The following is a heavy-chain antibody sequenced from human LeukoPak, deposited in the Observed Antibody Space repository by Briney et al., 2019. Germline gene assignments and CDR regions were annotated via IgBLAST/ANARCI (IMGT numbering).Heavy chain of an antibody. J-gene: IGHJ4*02. CDR1: GYTFTGYY. Sequence: EASVKVSCKASGYTFTGYYMHWVRQAPGQGLEWMGWINPNSGGTNYAQKFQGRVTMTRDTSISTVYMELSSLRSDDTAMYYCARDKSGNSGWYSYFDYWGQGTLVTVPS. CDR3: ARDKSGNSGWYSYFDY. D-gene: IGHD6-19*01. CDR2: INPNSGGT. V-gene: IGHV1-2*02.